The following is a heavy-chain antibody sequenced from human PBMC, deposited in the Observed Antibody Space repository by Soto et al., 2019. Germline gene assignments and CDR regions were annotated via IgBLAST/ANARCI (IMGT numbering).Heavy chain of an antibody. J-gene: IGHJ3*02. CDR1: GFTFSSYW. CDR3: ARDRHRHDFWSLHQHPDDAFAI. V-gene: IGHV3-7*01. D-gene: IGHD3-3*01. Sequence: EVQLVESGGGLVQPGGSLRLSCAASGFTFSSYWMSWVRQAPGKGLEWVANIKQDGSEKYYVDSVKGRFTISRDNAKNSLYLQMISRRGEDTAVYYCARDRHRHDFWSLHQHPDDAFAIWGRGTMVTVSS. CDR2: IKQDGSEK.